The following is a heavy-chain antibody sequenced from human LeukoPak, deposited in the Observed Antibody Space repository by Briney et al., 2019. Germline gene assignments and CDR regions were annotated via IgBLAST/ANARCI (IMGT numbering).Heavy chain of an antibody. J-gene: IGHJ6*02. Sequence: SETLSLTCTVSGGSLSINNFYWSWIRQPPGKGLEWIGYIYYSGSTNYNPSLKSRVTISVDTSKNQFSLKLSSVTAADTAVYYCARLGEKSGYDFDYYYYYGMDVWGQGTTVTVSS. V-gene: IGHV4-61*01. D-gene: IGHD5-12*01. CDR2: IYYSGST. CDR1: GGSLSINNFY. CDR3: ARLGEKSGYDFDYYYYYGMDV.